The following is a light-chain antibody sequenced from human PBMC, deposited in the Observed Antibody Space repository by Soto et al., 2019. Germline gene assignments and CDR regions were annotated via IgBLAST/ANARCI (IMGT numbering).Light chain of an antibody. CDR1: QSFSSNY. Sequence: EIVLTQSPGTLSLSPGERATLSCRASQSFSSNYLAWYQQKPGQAPRILIYGATTRATGIPDRFSGSESGTGFTLTISRLEPDDSAVYYCQQYSSVWTFGQGTKVEIK. CDR2: GAT. CDR3: QQYSSVWT. V-gene: IGKV3-20*01. J-gene: IGKJ1*01.